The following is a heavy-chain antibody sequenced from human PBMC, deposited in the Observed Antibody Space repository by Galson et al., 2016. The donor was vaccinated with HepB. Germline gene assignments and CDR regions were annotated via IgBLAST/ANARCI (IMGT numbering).Heavy chain of an antibody. V-gene: IGHV1-46*01. Sequence: SVKVSCKASGDTLSNHYLHWVRQAPGQGLEWVGVINPSDGTTNCAERFQGRVTMTRDTSTTSVYMELSSLRYEDTAEYFCSRGIGGTSYFEYWGQGTLVTVSS. CDR1: GDTLSNHY. D-gene: IGHD1-7*01. CDR2: INPSDGTT. J-gene: IGHJ4*02. CDR3: SRGIGGTSYFEY.